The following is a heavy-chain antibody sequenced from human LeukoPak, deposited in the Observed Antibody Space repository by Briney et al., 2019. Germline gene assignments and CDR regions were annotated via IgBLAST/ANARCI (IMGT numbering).Heavy chain of an antibody. CDR3: AAAVVPAAVYYYYGMDV. Sequence: SVKVSCKASGFTFTSSAVQWVRQARGQRLEWIGWIVVGSGNTNYAQKFQERVTITRDMSTSTAYMELSSLRSEDTAVYYYAAAVVPAAVYYYYGMDVWGKGTTVTVSS. CDR2: IVVGSGNT. J-gene: IGHJ6*04. V-gene: IGHV1-58*01. CDR1: GFTFTSSA. D-gene: IGHD2-2*01.